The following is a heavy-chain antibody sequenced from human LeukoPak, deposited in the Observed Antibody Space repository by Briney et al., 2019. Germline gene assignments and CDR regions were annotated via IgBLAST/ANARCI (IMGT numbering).Heavy chain of an antibody. J-gene: IGHJ4*02. Sequence: GGSLRLSCAASGFTFSTYSMNWVRQAPGKGLEWVSYITSSSSTIYHADSVKGRFTISRDNAKNSLYLQVNSLRAEDTAVYYCARASYCSSITCYTGFDYWGQGILVTVSS. D-gene: IGHD2-2*02. CDR2: ITSSSSTI. V-gene: IGHV3-48*01. CDR1: GFTFSTYS. CDR3: ARASYCSSITCYTGFDY.